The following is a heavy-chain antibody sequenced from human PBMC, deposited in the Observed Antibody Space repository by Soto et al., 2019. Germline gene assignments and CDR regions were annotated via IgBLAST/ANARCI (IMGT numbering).Heavy chain of an antibody. J-gene: IGHJ4*02. CDR3: ARHRQWLLLPDF. Sequence: SDALSLTCAVYGDSISRYSWRWFRQPPGKGLEWIGYIYYSGSTNYNPSLKSRVTISVDTSKNQFSLKLSSVTAADTAVYYCARHRQWLLLPDFWGQGTLVTVS. D-gene: IGHD6-19*01. CDR1: GDSISRYS. V-gene: IGHV4-59*08. CDR2: IYYSGST.